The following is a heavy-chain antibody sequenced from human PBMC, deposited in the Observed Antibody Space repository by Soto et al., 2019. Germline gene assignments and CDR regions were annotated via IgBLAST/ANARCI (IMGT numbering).Heavy chain of an antibody. CDR1: GGSITSSSHY. CDR3: ARSSIAPRLVMYPFDS. J-gene: IGHJ4*02. CDR2: IYYDGNT. D-gene: IGHD6-6*01. V-gene: IGHV4-39*01. Sequence: SETLSLTCSVSGGSITSSSHYWGWIRQPPGKGLESIANIYYDGNTYYNPSLKSRVTISLDTSKNQSSLRLNSVTAADTATYYCARSSIAPRLVMYPFDSRGQGTPVT.